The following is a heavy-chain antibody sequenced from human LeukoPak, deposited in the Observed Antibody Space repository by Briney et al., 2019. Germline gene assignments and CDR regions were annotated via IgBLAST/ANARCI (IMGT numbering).Heavy chain of an antibody. Sequence: PGGSLRLSCAASGFTFSSYAMSWVRQAPGKGLEWVSALSGSGDSTYYSDSVKGRFTISRDNSKNTLYLQMNSLRVEDTAVYYCAKGWGDSGYDFIDFWGQGTLVTVSS. CDR2: LSGSGDST. D-gene: IGHD5-12*01. V-gene: IGHV3-23*01. J-gene: IGHJ4*02. CDR3: AKGWGDSGYDFIDF. CDR1: GFTFSSYA.